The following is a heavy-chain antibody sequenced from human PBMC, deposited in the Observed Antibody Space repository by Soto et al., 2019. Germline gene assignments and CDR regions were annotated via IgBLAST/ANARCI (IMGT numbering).Heavy chain of an antibody. D-gene: IGHD6-13*01. Sequence: EVQLLESGGGLVQPGGSLRLSCAASGFTFSSYAMSWVRQAPGKGLEWVSAISGSGTTIYYADSVKGRFTISRDNAKNSLYLQMNSLRAEDTAVYYCARGSSSNWSHAEYFQYWGQGTLVTVSS. CDR2: ISGSGTTI. CDR1: GFTFSSYA. CDR3: ARGSSSNWSHAEYFQY. V-gene: IGHV3-23*01. J-gene: IGHJ1*01.